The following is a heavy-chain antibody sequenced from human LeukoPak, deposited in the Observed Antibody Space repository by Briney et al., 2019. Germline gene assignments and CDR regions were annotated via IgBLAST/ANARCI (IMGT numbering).Heavy chain of an antibody. D-gene: IGHD3-22*01. Sequence: PSETLSLTCTVSGGSISSYYWSWIRQPPGKGLEWIGYIYYSGSTNYNPSLKSRVTISVDTSKNQFSLKLSSVTAADTAVYYCARLRYYYDSSGYYPNFDYWGQGTLVTVSS. J-gene: IGHJ4*02. CDR2: IYYSGST. V-gene: IGHV4-59*01. CDR1: GGSISSYY. CDR3: ARLRYYYDSSGYYPNFDY.